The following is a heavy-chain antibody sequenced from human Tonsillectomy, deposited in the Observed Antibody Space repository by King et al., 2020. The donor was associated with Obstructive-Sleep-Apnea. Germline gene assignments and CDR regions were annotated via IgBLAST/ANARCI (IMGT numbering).Heavy chain of an antibody. Sequence: VQLVESGGGVVQPGRSLRLSCAASGFTFSSYGMHWVRQAPGKGLEWVAVIWYDGSNKYYADSVKGRFTISRGNSKNTLYLQMNSLRAEDTAVYYCARGGSSSWYRDYWGQGTLVTVSS. CDR1: GFTFSSYG. CDR3: ARGGSSSWYRDY. D-gene: IGHD6-13*01. J-gene: IGHJ4*02. V-gene: IGHV3-33*01. CDR2: IWYDGSNK.